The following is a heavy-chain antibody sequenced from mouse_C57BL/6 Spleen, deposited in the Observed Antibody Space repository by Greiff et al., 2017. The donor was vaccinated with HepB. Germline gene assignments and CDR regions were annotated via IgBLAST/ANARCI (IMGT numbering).Heavy chain of an antibody. CDR1: GFTFSSYA. CDR2: ISSGGDYI. Sequence: EVKLVESGEGLVKPGGSLKLSCAASGFTFSSYAMSWVRQTPEKRLEWVAYISSGGDYIYYADTVKGRFTISRDNARNTLYLQMSSLKSEDTAMYYCTRDHRPDSSGYGAYWGQGTLVTVSA. J-gene: IGHJ3*01. D-gene: IGHD3-2*02. V-gene: IGHV5-9-1*02. CDR3: TRDHRPDSSGYGAY.